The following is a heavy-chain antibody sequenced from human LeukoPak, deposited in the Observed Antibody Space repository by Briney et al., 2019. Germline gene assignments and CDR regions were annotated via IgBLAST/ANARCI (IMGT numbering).Heavy chain of an antibody. J-gene: IGHJ4*02. Sequence: ASVKVSCKASGYTFTSYAIHWVRQAPGQGLGWMGWINTNTGNPTYAQGFTGRFVFSLDTSVSTAYLQISSLKAEDTAVYYCARGETLTTVIHWGQGTLVTVSS. V-gene: IGHV7-4-1*02. CDR2: INTNTGNP. D-gene: IGHD4-17*01. CDR3: ARGETLTTVIH. CDR1: GYTFTSYA.